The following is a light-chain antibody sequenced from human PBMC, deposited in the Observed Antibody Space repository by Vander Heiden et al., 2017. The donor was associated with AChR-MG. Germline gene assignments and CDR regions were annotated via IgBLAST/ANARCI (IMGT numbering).Light chain of an antibody. J-gene: IGLJ2*01. Sequence: QSALTQPASVSGPPGQSITISCTGTSSDVGGYNYVSWYQQHPGKATKRMMYDVSNRPSGVSNRFSGSKSGNTASLTISGLQAEDEADDYCSSYTSSSTRVFGGGTKLTVL. CDR3: SSYTSSSTRV. V-gene: IGLV2-14*01. CDR1: SSDVGGYNY. CDR2: DVS.